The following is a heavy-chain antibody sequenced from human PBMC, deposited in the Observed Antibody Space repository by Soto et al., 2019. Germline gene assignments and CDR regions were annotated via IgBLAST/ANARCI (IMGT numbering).Heavy chain of an antibody. D-gene: IGHD6-6*01. J-gene: IGHJ6*02. CDR1: GFTFSSYG. V-gene: IGHV3-30*18. Sequence: QVQLVESGGGVVQPGRSLRLSCAASGFTFSSYGMHWVRQAPGKGLEWVAVISYDGSNKYYADSVKGRFTISRDNSKNTLYLQMNGLRAEDTAVYYCAKLIAARPYYYGMDVWGQGTTVTVSS. CDR3: AKLIAARPYYYGMDV. CDR2: ISYDGSNK.